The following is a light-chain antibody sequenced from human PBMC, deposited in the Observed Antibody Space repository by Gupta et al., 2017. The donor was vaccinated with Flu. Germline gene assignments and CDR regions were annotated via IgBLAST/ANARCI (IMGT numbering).Light chain of an antibody. CDR2: GVS. Sequence: SLGPRAPINCTSSPSVLDISNTRNCLGWFHQRPGQPPTLLIYGVSARAPGVPDRFIGSGSATDFTLTISSLQTEDVAVYYCQQHISSPLTFGRGTKVEIK. CDR3: QQHISSPLT. J-gene: IGKJ3*01. CDR1: PSVLDISNTRNC. V-gene: IGKV4-1*01.